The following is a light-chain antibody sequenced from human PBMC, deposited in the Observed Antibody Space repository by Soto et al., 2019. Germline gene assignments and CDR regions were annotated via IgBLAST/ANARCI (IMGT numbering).Light chain of an antibody. Sequence: QSALTQPDSVSGSPGQSITISCTGTSSDVGGYNYVSWYQQHPGKAPKLMIYDVSNRPSGVSNRFSGSKSGNTASLTISWLQAEDEADYYCSSYTSSSTLGGVFGGGTKLTVL. V-gene: IGLV2-14*01. CDR1: SSDVGGYNY. CDR3: SSYTSSSTLGGV. CDR2: DVS. J-gene: IGLJ2*01.